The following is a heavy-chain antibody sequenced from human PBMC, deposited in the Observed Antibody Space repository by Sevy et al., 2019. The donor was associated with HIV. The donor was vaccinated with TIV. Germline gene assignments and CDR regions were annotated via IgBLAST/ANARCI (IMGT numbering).Heavy chain of an antibody. V-gene: IGHV1-2*02. CDR2: INPNSGGT. Sequence: ASVKVSCKASGYTFTGYYMHWVRQAPGQGLEWMGWINPNSGGTNYAQKFQGRVTMTRDTSISTAYMELSRLRSDDTAVYYCARVVGYSYGPAGYWGRGTLVTVSS. CDR1: GYTFTGYY. J-gene: IGHJ4*02. D-gene: IGHD5-18*01. CDR3: ARVVGYSYGPAGY.